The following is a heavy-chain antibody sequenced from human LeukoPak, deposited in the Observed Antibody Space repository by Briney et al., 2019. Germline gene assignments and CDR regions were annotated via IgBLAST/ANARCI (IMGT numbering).Heavy chain of an antibody. CDR3: AKDRNIVVVPAAGAFDI. CDR2: ISGSGGST. D-gene: IGHD2-2*01. V-gene: IGHV3-23*01. Sequence: GGSLRLSCAASGFTFSSYAMSWVRQAPWKGLEWVSAISGSGGSTYYADSVKGRFTISRDNSKNTLYLQMNSLRAEDTAVYYCAKDRNIVVVPAAGAFDIWGQGTMVTVSS. J-gene: IGHJ3*02. CDR1: GFTFSSYA.